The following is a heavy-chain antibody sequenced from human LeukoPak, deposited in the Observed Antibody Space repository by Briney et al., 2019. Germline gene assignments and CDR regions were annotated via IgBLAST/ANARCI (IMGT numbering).Heavy chain of an antibody. D-gene: IGHD1-26*01. CDR3: ARDLSVGAKPDLGFDY. V-gene: IGHV3-21*01. Sequence: GGSLRLSCAASGFTFSSYSMNWVRQAPGKGLEWVSSISGGNSYIYYADSMKGRFTISRDNAKNSLYLQMNSLRAEDTAIYYCARDLSVGAKPDLGFDYWGQGTLVTVSS. CDR1: GFTFSSYS. CDR2: ISGGNSYI. J-gene: IGHJ4*02.